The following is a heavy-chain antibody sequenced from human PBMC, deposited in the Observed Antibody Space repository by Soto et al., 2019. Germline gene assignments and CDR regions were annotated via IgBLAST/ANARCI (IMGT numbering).Heavy chain of an antibody. D-gene: IGHD4-4*01. CDR2: IYYSGST. Sequence: PSETLSLTCTVSGGSISSYYWSWIRQPPGKGLEWIGYIYYSGSTNYNPSLKSRVTISVDTSKNQFSLKLSSVTAADTAVYYCARGMTTVTTLDDWGQGIRVTVSS. V-gene: IGHV4-59*01. CDR3: ARGMTTVTTLDD. CDR1: GGSISSYY. J-gene: IGHJ4*02.